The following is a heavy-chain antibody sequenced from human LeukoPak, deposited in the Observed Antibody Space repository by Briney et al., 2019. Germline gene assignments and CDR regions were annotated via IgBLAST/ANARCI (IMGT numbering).Heavy chain of an antibody. CDR2: MNPDTGNS. D-gene: IGHD3-22*01. V-gene: IGHV1-8*01. J-gene: IGHJ4*02. Sequence: GASVKVSCKGSGYTFSIYDINWVRQATGQGLEWMGWMNPDTGNSGYAQKFQGRVTMTRDTSISTAYMELSSLRSEDTAVYYCARLSQTPAYYDTSVYYYLGYWGQGTLVTVSS. CDR3: ARLSQTPAYYDTSVYYYLGY. CDR1: GYTFSIYD.